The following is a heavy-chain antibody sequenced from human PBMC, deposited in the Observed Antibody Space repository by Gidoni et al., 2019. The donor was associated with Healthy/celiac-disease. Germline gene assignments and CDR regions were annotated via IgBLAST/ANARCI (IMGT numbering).Heavy chain of an antibody. Sequence: QVQLVQSGSAFKKPGASVKVSCTASGYTFPSYAMNWVRQAPGQGLECMGWINTNTGNPTYAQGFTGRFVFSWDTSVSTAYMQISSLKAEDTAVYYCAREAWYGGYWCQGTLVTVSS. J-gene: IGHJ4*02. CDR1: GYTFPSYA. D-gene: IGHD3-10*01. CDR3: AREAWYGGY. V-gene: IGHV7-4-1*02. CDR2: INTNTGNP.